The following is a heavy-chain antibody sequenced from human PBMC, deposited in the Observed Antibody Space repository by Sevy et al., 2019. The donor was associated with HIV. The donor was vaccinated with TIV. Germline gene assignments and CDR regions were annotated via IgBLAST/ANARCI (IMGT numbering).Heavy chain of an antibody. CDR1: GFTFSSYS. Sequence: GGSLRLSCAASGFTFSSYSMNWVRQAPGKGLEWVSSISSSSSYIYYADSVKGRFTISRDNAKNSLYLQMNSLRAEDTAVYYCARDPIAARPPSGWFDPWSQGTLVTVSS. V-gene: IGHV3-21*01. CDR2: ISSSSSYI. D-gene: IGHD6-6*01. CDR3: ARDPIAARPPSGWFDP. J-gene: IGHJ5*02.